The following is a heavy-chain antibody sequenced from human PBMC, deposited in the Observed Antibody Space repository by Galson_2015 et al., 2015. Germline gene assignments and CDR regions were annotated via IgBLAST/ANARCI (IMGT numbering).Heavy chain of an antibody. CDR1: GGSISSSSYY. J-gene: IGHJ4*02. CDR3: ARAVMTTVPQFDY. D-gene: IGHD4-17*01. V-gene: IGHV4-39*07. CDR2: INHSGST. Sequence: SETLSLTCTVSGGSISSSSYYWGWIRQPPGKGLEWIGEINHSGSTNYNPSLKSRVTISVDTSKNQFSLKLSSVTAADTAVYYCARAVMTTVPQFDYWGQGTLVTVSS.